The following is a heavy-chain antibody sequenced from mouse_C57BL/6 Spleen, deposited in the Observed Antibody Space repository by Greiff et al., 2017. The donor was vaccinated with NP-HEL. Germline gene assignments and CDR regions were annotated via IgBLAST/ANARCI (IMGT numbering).Heavy chain of an antibody. CDR2: ISGGGGNT. Sequence: EVMLVESGGGLVKPGGSLKLSCAASGFTFSSYTMSWVRQTPEKRLEWVATISGGGGNTYYPDSVKGRFTISRDNAKNTLYLQMSSLRSEDTALYYCAIIVTTSGNYFDYWGQGTTLTVSS. V-gene: IGHV5-9*01. CDR3: AIIVTTSGNYFDY. D-gene: IGHD2-5*01. CDR1: GFTFSSYT. J-gene: IGHJ2*01.